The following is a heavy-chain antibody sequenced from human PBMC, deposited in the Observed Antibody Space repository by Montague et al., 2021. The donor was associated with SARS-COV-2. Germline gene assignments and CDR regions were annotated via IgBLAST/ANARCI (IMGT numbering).Heavy chain of an antibody. CDR3: SRDGSAYRVGSGWYWENYYYGMDV. V-gene: IGHV3-30*04. CDR1: GFTFNNYA. D-gene: IGHD6-19*01. Sequence: SLRLSCAASGFTFNNYAMHWVRQATGKGLEWAAGISSDGGTKYYADSVEGRFTISRDNSKNTFYLQMNSLRLEDTAVYYCSRDGSAYRVGSGWYWENYYYGMDVWGQGTTVIVSS. CDR2: ISSDGGTK. J-gene: IGHJ6*02.